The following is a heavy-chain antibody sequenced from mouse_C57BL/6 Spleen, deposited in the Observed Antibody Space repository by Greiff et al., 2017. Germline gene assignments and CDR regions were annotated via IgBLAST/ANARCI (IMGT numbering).Heavy chain of an antibody. D-gene: IGHD1-1*01. CDR3: ARDKVYYGSSYGGFDY. J-gene: IGHJ2*01. CDR2: ISDGGSYT. V-gene: IGHV5-4*01. CDR1: GFTFSSYA. Sequence: EVKLVESGGGLVKPGGSLKLSCAASGFTFSSYAMSWVRQTPEKRLEWVATISDGGSYTYYPDNVKGRFTISRDNAKNNLYLQMSHLKSEDTAMYYCARDKVYYGSSYGGFDYWGQGTTLTVSS.